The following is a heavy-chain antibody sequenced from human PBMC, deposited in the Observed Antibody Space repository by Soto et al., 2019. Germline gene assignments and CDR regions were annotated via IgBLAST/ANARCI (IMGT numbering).Heavy chain of an antibody. CDR3: AKDRRAVAGIRYYYYYGMDV. Sequence: VQVLESGGGLVQPGGSLRLSCAASGFTASSYAMSWVRQAPGKGLEWVSGFSGSGGATFYADSVKGRFTISRDNSKNTLYLQMNSLRAEDTAVYYCAKDRRAVAGIRYYYYYGMDVWGQGTTVTVSS. CDR1: GFTASSYA. D-gene: IGHD6-19*01. CDR2: FSGSGGAT. V-gene: IGHV3-23*01. J-gene: IGHJ6*02.